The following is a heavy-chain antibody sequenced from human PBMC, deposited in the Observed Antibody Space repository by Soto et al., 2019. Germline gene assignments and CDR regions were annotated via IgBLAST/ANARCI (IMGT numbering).Heavy chain of an antibody. CDR3: ARQLRGYSGYGRNDAFDI. Sequence: SETLSLTCTVSGGSISSYYWSWVRQPPGKGLEWIGYIYYSGSTNYNPSLKSRVTISVDTSKNQFSLKLSSVTAADTAVYYCARQLRGYSGYGRNDAFDIWGQGTMVTVSS. V-gene: IGHV4-59*08. CDR2: IYYSGST. J-gene: IGHJ3*02. D-gene: IGHD5-12*01. CDR1: GGSISSYY.